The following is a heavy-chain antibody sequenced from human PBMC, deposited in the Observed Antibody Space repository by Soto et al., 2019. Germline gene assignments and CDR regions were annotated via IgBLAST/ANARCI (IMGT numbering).Heavy chain of an antibody. D-gene: IGHD6-19*01. J-gene: IGHJ6*02. V-gene: IGHV1-3*01. CDR3: ASIAVAPGPYYYYGMDV. CDR1: GYTFTSYA. Sequence: GASVKVSCKASGYTFTSYAMHWVRQAPGQRLEWMGWINAGNGNTKYSQKFQGRVTITRDTSASTAYMELSSLRSEDTAVYYCASIAVAPGPYYYYGMDVWGQGTTVTVSS. CDR2: INAGNGNT.